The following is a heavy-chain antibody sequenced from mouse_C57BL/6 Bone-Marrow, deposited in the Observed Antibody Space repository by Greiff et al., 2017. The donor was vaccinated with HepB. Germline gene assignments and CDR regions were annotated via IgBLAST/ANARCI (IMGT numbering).Heavy chain of an antibody. CDR3: ERTDDGYAYNNDN. CDR1: GYTFPSYW. Sequence: QVQLQQPGAELVKPGASVKMSCKASGYTFPSYWLTWVKQRPGQGLAWIGDIYPGSGSTNYNEKFKSKATLTVDTSSSTAYMQLSSLTSEDSAVYYGERTDDGYAYNNDNWGQGTTLTVSS. D-gene: IGHD2-3*01. CDR2: IYPGSGST. J-gene: IGHJ2*01. V-gene: IGHV1-55*01.